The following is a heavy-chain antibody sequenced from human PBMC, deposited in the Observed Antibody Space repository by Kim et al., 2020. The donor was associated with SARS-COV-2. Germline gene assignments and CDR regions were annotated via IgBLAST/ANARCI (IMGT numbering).Heavy chain of an antibody. V-gene: IGHV4-34*01. J-gene: IGHJ4*02. Sequence: SETLSLTCAVYGGSFRGYYWSWIRQPPGMGLEWIGEINHSGSTNYNPSLKSRVTISVDTSKNQFSLQLSSVTAADTAVYYCARGTTYYDILTGYYHGNFDYWGQGTLVTVSS. CDR2: INHSGST. CDR3: ARGTTYYDILTGYYHGNFDY. CDR1: GGSFRGYY. D-gene: IGHD3-9*01.